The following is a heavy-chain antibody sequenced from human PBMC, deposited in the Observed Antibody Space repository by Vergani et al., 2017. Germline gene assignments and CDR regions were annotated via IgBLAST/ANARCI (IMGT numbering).Heavy chain of an antibody. CDR2: INPNSGGT. CDR3: ARSGDSSGYDNWFDP. V-gene: IGHV1-2*02. D-gene: IGHD3-22*01. Sequence: QVQLVQSGAEVKKPGASVKVSCKASGYTFTGYYIHWVRQAPGQGLEWMGWINPNSGGTNYAQKFQGRVTMTRDTSISTAYMELSRLRSDDTAVYYCARSGDSSGYDNWFDPWGQGTLVTVSS. CDR1: GYTFTGYY. J-gene: IGHJ5*02.